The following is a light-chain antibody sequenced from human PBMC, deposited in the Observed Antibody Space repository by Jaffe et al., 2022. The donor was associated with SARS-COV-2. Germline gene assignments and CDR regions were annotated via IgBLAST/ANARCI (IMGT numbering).Light chain of an antibody. V-gene: IGLV1-44*01. Sequence: QSVLTQPPSASGTPGQRVTISCSGGRSNIGRNPVSWYQQLPGTAPKLLIYTTDQRPSGVPDRFSGSKSGTSASLAISGLQSEDEADYYCATWDDSMNGRWVFGGGTKLTVL. J-gene: IGLJ3*02. CDR2: TTD. CDR1: RSNIGRNP. CDR3: ATWDDSMNGRWV.